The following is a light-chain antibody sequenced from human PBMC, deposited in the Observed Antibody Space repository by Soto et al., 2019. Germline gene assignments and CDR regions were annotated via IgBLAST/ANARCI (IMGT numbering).Light chain of an antibody. V-gene: IGLV2-8*01. J-gene: IGLJ1*01. CDR3: SSYAGSNIGV. CDR1: SSDVGGYNY. CDR2: EVS. Sequence: QSALTQPPSASGSPGQSVTISCTGTSSDVGGYNYVSWYQQHPGKAPILMIYEVSKRPSGVHDRFSGSKSGNTASLTVSWLQAEDEADYYCSSYAGSNIGVFGTGTKLTVL.